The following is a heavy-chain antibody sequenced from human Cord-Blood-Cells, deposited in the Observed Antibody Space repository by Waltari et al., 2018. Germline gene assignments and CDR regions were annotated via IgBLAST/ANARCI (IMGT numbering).Heavy chain of an antibody. J-gene: IGHJ4*02. D-gene: IGHD1-26*01. Sequence: EVQLVESGGGLVKPGGSLRRSCAASGFTFSNAWLSWVRQAPGKGLEWVGRIKSKTDGGTTDYAAPVKGRFTISRDDSKNTLYLQMNSLKTEDTAVYYCTTYFSSGSYYFDYWGQGTLVTVSS. V-gene: IGHV3-15*01. CDR3: TTYFSSGSYYFDY. CDR2: IKSKTDGGTT. CDR1: GFTFSNAW.